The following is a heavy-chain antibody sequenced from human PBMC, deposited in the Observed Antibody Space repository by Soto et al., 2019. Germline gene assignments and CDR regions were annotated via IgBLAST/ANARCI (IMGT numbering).Heavy chain of an antibody. CDR1: GGSISSYY. J-gene: IGHJ4*02. CDR3: ARRYGYSFDY. Sequence: SSETLSLTCTVSGGSISSYYWSGIRQPPGKGLEWIGYIYYSGSTNYNPSLKSRVTISVDTSKNQFSLKLSSVTAADTAVYYCARRYGYSFDYWGQGTQVTLSS. CDR2: IYYSGST. V-gene: IGHV4-59*08. D-gene: IGHD1-1*01.